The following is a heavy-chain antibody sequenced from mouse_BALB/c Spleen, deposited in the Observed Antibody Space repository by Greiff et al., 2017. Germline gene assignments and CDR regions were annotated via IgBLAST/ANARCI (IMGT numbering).Heavy chain of an antibody. CDR3: TRESGRDRGYYFDY. D-gene: IGHD3-1*01. CDR1: GFTFSSYT. V-gene: IGHV5-6-4*01. J-gene: IGHJ2*01. CDR2: ISSGGSYT. Sequence: EVKLMESGGGLVKPGGSLKLSCAASGFTFSSYTMSWVRQTPEKRLEWVATISSGGSYTYYPDSVKGRFTISRDNAKNTLYLQMSSLKSEDTAMYYCTRESGRDRGYYFDYWGQGTTLTVSS.